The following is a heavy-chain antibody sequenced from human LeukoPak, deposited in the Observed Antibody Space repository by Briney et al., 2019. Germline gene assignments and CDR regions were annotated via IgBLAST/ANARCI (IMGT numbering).Heavy chain of an antibody. J-gene: IGHJ4*02. CDR3: AKVPHYGGNSPYFDS. CDR2: ISAYNGDT. D-gene: IGHD4-23*01. Sequence: ASVKVSCKASGYTFTSHGISWVRQAPGQGLEWMGWISAYNGDTKYAQKTQGRVTLTTDASTSTAYMELRSLGSDDTAVYYCAKVPHYGGNSPYFDSWGQGTLVTVSS. V-gene: IGHV1-18*01. CDR1: GYTFTSHG.